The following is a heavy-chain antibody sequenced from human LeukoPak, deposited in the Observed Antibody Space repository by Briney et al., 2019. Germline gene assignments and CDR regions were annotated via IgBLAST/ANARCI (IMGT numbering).Heavy chain of an antibody. CDR3: ASLSRGSSSWYGKYNWFHP. J-gene: IGHJ5*02. Sequence: SVKVSCKASGGTFSSYAISWVRQAPGQGLEWMGGIIPIFGTANYAQKFQGRVTITTDESTSTAYMELSSLRSEDTAVYYCASLSRGSSSWYGKYNWFHPWGQGTLVTVSS. CDR1: GGTFSSYA. V-gene: IGHV1-69*05. CDR2: IIPIFGTA. D-gene: IGHD6-13*01.